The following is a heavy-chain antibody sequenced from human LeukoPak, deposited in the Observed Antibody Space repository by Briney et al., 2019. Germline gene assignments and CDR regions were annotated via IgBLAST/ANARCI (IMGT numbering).Heavy chain of an antibody. CDR2: ISSSSSYI. Sequence: PGGSLRLSCAASGFTFSSYSMNWVRQAPGKGLEWVSSISSSSSYIYYADSVKGRFTISRDNAKNSLYLQMNSLRAEDTAVYYCARDGGSYHADAFDYWGQGTLVTVSS. J-gene: IGHJ4*02. CDR3: ARDGGSYHADAFDY. V-gene: IGHV3-21*01. D-gene: IGHD1-26*01. CDR1: GFTFSSYS.